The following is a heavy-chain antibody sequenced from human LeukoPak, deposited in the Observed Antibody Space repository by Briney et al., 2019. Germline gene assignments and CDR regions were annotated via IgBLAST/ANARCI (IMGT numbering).Heavy chain of an antibody. D-gene: IGHD2-2*02. CDR1: GFTFSSYA. Sequence: GGSLRLSCAASGFTFSSYAMSWVRQAPGKGLEWVSAISGSGGSTYYADSVKGRFTVSRDNSKNTLYLQMNSLRAEDTAVYYCAKGQAIERLYNAFDIWGQGTMVTVSS. J-gene: IGHJ3*02. V-gene: IGHV3-23*01. CDR2: ISGSGGST. CDR3: AKGQAIERLYNAFDI.